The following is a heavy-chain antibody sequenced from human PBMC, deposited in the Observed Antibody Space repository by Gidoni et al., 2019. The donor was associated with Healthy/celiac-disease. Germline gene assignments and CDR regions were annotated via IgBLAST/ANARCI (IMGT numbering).Heavy chain of an antibody. V-gene: IGHV4-61*01. CDR1: GGSVSSGSYY. J-gene: IGHJ4*02. Sequence: QVQLQESGPGLVKPSETLSLTCTVSGGSVSSGSYYWSWIRQPPGKGLEWVGYIYYSGSTNYNPSLKSRVTISVDTSKNQFSLKLSSVTAADTAVYYCAREPRQSTTIGFVWGQGTLVTVSS. CDR3: AREPRQSTTIGFV. D-gene: IGHD1-26*01. CDR2: IYYSGST.